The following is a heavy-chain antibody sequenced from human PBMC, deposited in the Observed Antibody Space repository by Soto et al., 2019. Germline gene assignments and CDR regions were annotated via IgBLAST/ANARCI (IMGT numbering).Heavy chain of an antibody. D-gene: IGHD1-26*01. J-gene: IGHJ3*01. CDR3: AKEQAWAASHGID. CDR2: ISNDGSDK. Sequence: QVQLVESGGGVVQPGRSLRLSCAASGFTFNNDGIHWVRQAPGKGLEWVAAISNDGSDKYYGDSVKGRLAISRDNSRNTVYLQMNSLRAEDTGMYYCAKEQAWAASHGIDWCQGKRVTVSS. CDR1: GFTFNNDG. V-gene: IGHV3-30*18.